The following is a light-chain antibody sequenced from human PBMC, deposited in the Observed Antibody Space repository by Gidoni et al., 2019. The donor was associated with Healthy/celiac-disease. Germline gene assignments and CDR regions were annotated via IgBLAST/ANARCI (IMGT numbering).Light chain of an antibody. Sequence: PSSLSASVGDRVTITCRASQSISSYLNWYQQKPGKAPKLLIYAASSLQSGVPSRFSGSGSGTDFTLTISSLQPEDFATYYCQQSYSTPPITFGQGTRLEIK. J-gene: IGKJ5*01. V-gene: IGKV1-39*01. CDR2: AAS. CDR3: QQSYSTPPIT. CDR1: QSISSY.